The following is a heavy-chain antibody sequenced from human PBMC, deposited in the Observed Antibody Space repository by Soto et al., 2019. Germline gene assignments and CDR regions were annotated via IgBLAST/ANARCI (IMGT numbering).Heavy chain of an antibody. CDR1: VFNFVSHW. Sequence: RGESLKISCKGSVFNFVSHWIIWVRQMPGKGLEWMGRIDPSDSYTNYRPSFQGLVTISVDKSINTAYLQWSSLKASDTAMYYCASSIMPAAGPDYWGQGTLVTVSS. J-gene: IGHJ4*02. D-gene: IGHD6-13*01. CDR2: IDPSDSYT. V-gene: IGHV5-10-1*01. CDR3: ASSIMPAAGPDY.